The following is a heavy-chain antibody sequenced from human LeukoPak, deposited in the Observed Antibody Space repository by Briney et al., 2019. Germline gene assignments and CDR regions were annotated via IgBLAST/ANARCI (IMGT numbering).Heavy chain of an antibody. V-gene: IGHV1-18*01. J-gene: IGHJ4*02. CDR1: AYTFTNYG. CDR3: ARDRDVVVIAAPGY. Sequence: ASVKVSCKGFAYTFTNYGVSWVRQARGQGLEWIGWISGSNGNTNYAQKFQGRVTMTTDTSTRTAYMELRSLRSDDTALYYCARDRDVVVIAAPGYWGQGTLVTVSS. D-gene: IGHD2-15*01. CDR2: ISGSNGNT.